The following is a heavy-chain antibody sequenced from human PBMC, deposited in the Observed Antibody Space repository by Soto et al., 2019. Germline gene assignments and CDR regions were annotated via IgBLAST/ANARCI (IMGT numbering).Heavy chain of an antibody. CDR1: GGSISSSY. D-gene: IGHD2-21*02. CDR3: ARTEGDFHFDY. Sequence: QVQLQESGPGLVKPSETLSLICTVSGGSISSSYWSWIRQPPGKGLEWIGYVYYSGSTNYNPSLNSRVTISVDTSKNQYSLKLSSVTAADTAVYFCARTEGDFHFDYWGQGTLVTVSS. J-gene: IGHJ4*02. V-gene: IGHV4-59*01. CDR2: VYYSGST.